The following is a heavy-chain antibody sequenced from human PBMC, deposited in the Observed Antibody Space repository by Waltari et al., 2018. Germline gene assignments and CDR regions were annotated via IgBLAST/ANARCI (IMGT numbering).Heavy chain of an antibody. Sequence: QVQLVQSGAEVKKPGSSVKVSCQASGGPFSSYAISWVRQAPGQGLEWMGGIIPIFGTANYAQKFQGRVTITADESTSTAYMELSSLRSEDTAVYYCAREEVVATSGIIAAGIYWGQGTLVTVSS. CDR1: GGPFSSYA. CDR2: IIPIFGTA. J-gene: IGHJ4*02. CDR3: AREEVVATSGIIAAGIY. D-gene: IGHD5-12*01. V-gene: IGHV1-69*01.